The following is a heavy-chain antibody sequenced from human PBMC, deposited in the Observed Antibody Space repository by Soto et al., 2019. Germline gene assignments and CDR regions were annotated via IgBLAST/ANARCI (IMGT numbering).Heavy chain of an antibody. CDR1: GYTFTSYC. CDR3: ARSVGYYYDSSGYSRVGYFDY. J-gene: IGHJ4*02. Sequence: ASVKVSCKSSGYTFTSYCISWVRQAPGQGLEWMGWISAYNGNTNYAQKLQGRVTMTTDTSTSTAYMELRSLRSDDTAVYYCARSVGYYYDSSGYSRVGYFDYWGQGTL. CDR2: ISAYNGNT. D-gene: IGHD3-22*01. V-gene: IGHV1-18*04.